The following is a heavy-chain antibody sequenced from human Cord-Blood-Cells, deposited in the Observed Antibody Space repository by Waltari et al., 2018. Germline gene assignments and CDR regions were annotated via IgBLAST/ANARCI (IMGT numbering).Heavy chain of an antibody. CDR1: GYTFTGYY. Sequence: QVQLVQSGAEVKKPGASVKVSCKASGYTFTGYYLHWVRQAPGQGLEWRVWINPDSCGTNYAQKFQGWVTMTRDTSISTAYMELGRLRSDDTAVYYCARGMGNDAFDIWGQGSMVTVAS. V-gene: IGHV1-2*04. CDR2: INPDSCGT. D-gene: IGHD7-27*01. J-gene: IGHJ3*02. CDR3: ARGMGNDAFDI.